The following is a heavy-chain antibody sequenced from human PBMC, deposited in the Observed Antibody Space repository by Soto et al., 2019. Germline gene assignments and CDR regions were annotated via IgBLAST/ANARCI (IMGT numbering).Heavy chain of an antibody. V-gene: IGHV1-69*04. CDR1: GGTFSSYA. Sequence: SVKVSCKASGGTFSSYAIHWVRQAPGQGLEWLGKIIPSYDRTNYAQKFQGRVTVTADTYTTTAYMELSSLRSDDTAVYYCARDPSNDYGGDTFDYWGQGTLVTVSS. J-gene: IGHJ4*02. CDR2: IIPSYDRT. D-gene: IGHD4-17*01. CDR3: ARDPSNDYGGDTFDY.